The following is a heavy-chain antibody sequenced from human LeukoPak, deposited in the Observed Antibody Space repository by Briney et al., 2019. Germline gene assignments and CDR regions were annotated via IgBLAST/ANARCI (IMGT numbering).Heavy chain of an antibody. J-gene: IGHJ4*02. CDR2: ISAYNGNT. V-gene: IGHV1-18*01. CDR1: GYTFTNYG. D-gene: IGHD3-22*01. Sequence: EASVKVSCKASGYTFTNYGISWVRQAPGQGLEWMGWISAYNGNTNYAQKLQGRVTMATDTSTSTAYMELRSLRSDDTAVYYCARDSPSGYYYDSSGYYNPFDYWGQGTLVTVSS. CDR3: ARDSPSGYYYDSSGYYNPFDY.